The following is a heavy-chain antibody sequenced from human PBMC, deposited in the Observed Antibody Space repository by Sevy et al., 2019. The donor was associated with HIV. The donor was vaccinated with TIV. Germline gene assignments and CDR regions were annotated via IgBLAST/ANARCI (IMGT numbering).Heavy chain of an antibody. CDR3: ARDSSPQYYYGSGSSD. Sequence: GGSLRLSCAASGFTFSSYSMNWVRQAPGKGLEWVSSISSSSSYIYYADSVKGRFTISRDNAKNSLYLQMNSLRAEDTALYYCARDSSPQYYYGSGSSDWGQGTLVTVSS. CDR1: GFTFSSYS. J-gene: IGHJ4*02. D-gene: IGHD3-10*01. V-gene: IGHV3-21*01. CDR2: ISSSSSYI.